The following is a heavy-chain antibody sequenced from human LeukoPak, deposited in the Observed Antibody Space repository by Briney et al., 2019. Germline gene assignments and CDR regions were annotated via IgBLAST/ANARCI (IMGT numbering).Heavy chain of an antibody. D-gene: IGHD3-3*01. CDR2: ISYDGSNK. V-gene: IGHV3-30*03. CDR3: AREGTHYDFWSGYNYYFDY. J-gene: IGHJ4*02. CDR1: GFTFSSYG. Sequence: GGSLRLSCAASGFTFSSYGMHWVRQAPGKGLEWVAVISYDGSNKYYADSVKGRFTISRDNSKNTLYLQMNSLRAEDTAVYYCAREGTHYDFWSGYNYYFDYWGQGTLVTVSS.